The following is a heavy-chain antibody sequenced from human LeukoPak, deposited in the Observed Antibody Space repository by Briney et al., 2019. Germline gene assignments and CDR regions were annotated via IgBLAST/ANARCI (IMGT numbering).Heavy chain of an antibody. CDR3: ARGSGDIVIVPAAIPNWFVP. CDR2: IYYSGST. J-gene: IGHJ5*02. CDR1: GGSISSGGYY. V-gene: IGHV4-31*03. Sequence: SETLSLTCTVSGGSISSGGYYWSWIRQHPGKGLEWIGYIYYSGSTYYNPSLKSRVTISVDTSKNQFSLKLSSVTAADTAVYYCARGSGDIVIVPAAIPNWFVPWGQGTLVTVSS. D-gene: IGHD2-2*02.